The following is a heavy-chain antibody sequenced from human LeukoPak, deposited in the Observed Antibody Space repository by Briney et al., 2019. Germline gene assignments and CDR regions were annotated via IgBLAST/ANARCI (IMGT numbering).Heavy chain of an antibody. Sequence: ASVKVSCKASGYTFTSYGISWVRQAPGQGLEWMGWISAYNGNTNSTQNFQDRVSITADISTHTVYMELSSLKSEDTAVYFCAGIPVFGVVLHQEPVWGKGTTVTVSS. V-gene: IGHV1-18*01. CDR3: AGIPVFGVVLHQEPV. CDR1: GYTFTSYG. D-gene: IGHD2-8*01. J-gene: IGHJ6*04. CDR2: ISAYNGNT.